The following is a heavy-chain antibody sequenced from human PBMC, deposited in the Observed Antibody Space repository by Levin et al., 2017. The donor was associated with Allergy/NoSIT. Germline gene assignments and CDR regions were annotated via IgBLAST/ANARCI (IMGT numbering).Heavy chain of an antibody. CDR1: GYTFTTYG. D-gene: IGHD5-18*01. J-gene: IGHJ6*02. V-gene: IGHV1-18*01. Sequence: EASVKVSCKASGYTFTTYGITWVRQAPGQGLEWLGRISVYNGDRNYAQKLQGRVTMTTDTSTSTAYMELRSLRSDDTAVYYCVSPTGYSYGYYGMDVWGQGTTVTVSS. CDR3: VSPTGYSYGYYGMDV. CDR2: ISVYNGDR.